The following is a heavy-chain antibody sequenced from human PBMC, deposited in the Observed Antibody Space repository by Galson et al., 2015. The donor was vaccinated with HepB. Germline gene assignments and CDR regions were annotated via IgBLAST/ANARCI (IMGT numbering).Heavy chain of an antibody. D-gene: IGHD4-11*01. CDR1: GGTFSNYA. J-gene: IGHJ2*01. CDR3: ARATTDPPLSHSNIRPCPRLSGCSFADTPCSWNCL. CDR2: IIPLFGTA. Sequence: SVKVSCKASGGTFSNYAISWVRQAPGQGLEWMGGIIPLFGTANYAQKFQGRVTIIADESTSTVYMELRSLRSEDTAVYYCARATTDPPLSHSNIRPCPRLSGCSFADTPCSWNCLW. V-gene: IGHV1-69*13.